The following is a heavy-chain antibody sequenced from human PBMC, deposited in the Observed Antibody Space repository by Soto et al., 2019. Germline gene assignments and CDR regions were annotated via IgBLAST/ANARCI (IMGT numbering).Heavy chain of an antibody. Sequence: GGSLRLSCAASGFTFSSYAMHWVRQAPGKGLEWVAVISYDGSNKYYADSVKGRFTISRDNSKNTLYLQMNSLRAEDTAVYYCARASRLGLEPHYDYWGQGTLVTVSS. CDR3: ARASRLGLEPHYDY. CDR2: ISYDGSNK. J-gene: IGHJ4*02. CDR1: GFTFSSYA. V-gene: IGHV3-30-3*01. D-gene: IGHD1-1*01.